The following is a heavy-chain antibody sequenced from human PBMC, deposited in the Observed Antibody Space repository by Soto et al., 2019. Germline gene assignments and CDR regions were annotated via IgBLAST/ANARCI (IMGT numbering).Heavy chain of an antibody. D-gene: IGHD1-7*01. CDR3: ARWGITGTIGWFDP. J-gene: IGHJ5*02. CDR2: IYHSGST. Sequence: QLQLQESGSGLVKPSQTLSLTCAVSGGSISSGGYSWSWIRQPPGKGLEWIGYIYHSGSTYYNPYLKSRVTISVDSSKNQFSLKLSSVTAADTAVYYCARWGITGTIGWFDPWGQGTLVTVSS. CDR1: GGSISSGGYS. V-gene: IGHV4-30-2*01.